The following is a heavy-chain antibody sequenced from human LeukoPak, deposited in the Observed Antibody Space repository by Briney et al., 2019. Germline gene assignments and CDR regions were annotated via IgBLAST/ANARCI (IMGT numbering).Heavy chain of an antibody. Sequence: PSETLSLTCSVSGYSISSGYYWGWIRQPPGKGLEWIGSIYHTGRTYYNSSLKSRVTISVDTSKNQFSLQLSSVTAADTAVYYCARDLLDYYDSSGYIRDYWGQGTLVTASS. CDR3: ARDLLDYYDSSGYIRDY. CDR2: IYHTGRT. V-gene: IGHV4-38-2*02. D-gene: IGHD3-22*01. CDR1: GYSISSGYY. J-gene: IGHJ4*02.